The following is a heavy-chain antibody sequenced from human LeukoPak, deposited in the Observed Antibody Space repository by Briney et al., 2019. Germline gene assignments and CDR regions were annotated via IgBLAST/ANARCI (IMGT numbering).Heavy chain of an antibody. CDR1: GFSFNSYW. D-gene: IGHD3-16*01. CDR3: ARDRSYGEGYWFDP. CDR2: ITSDGTDT. V-gene: IGHV3-74*01. Sequence: PGGSLRLSCAASGFSFNSYWMHWVRQVPGKGPVWVSRITSDGTDTSYADSVKGRLSISRDNAKNTLYLQMNSLRVEDTAVYYCARDRSYGEGYWFDPWGQGTLVIVSS. J-gene: IGHJ5*02.